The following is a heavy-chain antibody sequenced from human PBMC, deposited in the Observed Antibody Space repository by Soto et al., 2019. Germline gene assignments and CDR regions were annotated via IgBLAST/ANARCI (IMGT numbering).Heavy chain of an antibody. CDR2: IYYSGST. J-gene: IGHJ5*02. Sequence: SETLSLTCTVSGGSISSYYWSWIRQPPGKGLEWIGYIYYSGSTNYNPSLKSRVTISVDTSKNQFSLHLNSVTPEDTAVYYCARDYGVGEGQRFDPWGQGTLVTVSS. CDR3: ARDYGVGEGQRFDP. D-gene: IGHD3-3*01. CDR1: GGSISSYY. V-gene: IGHV4-59*12.